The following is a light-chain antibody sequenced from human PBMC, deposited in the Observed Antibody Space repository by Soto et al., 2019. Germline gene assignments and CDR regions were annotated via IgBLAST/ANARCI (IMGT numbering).Light chain of an antibody. CDR2: GAS. CDR1: QSVSSN. J-gene: IGKJ4*01. Sequence: EIVMTQSPATLSVSPGERATISCRASQSVSSNLAWYQQKPGQAPRLLIYGASTRATGIPARFSGSGSGTEFTLTISSLQSEDFAVYYCQQYNNWPLLLTFGGGTKVEIK. CDR3: QQYNNWPLLLT. V-gene: IGKV3-15*01.